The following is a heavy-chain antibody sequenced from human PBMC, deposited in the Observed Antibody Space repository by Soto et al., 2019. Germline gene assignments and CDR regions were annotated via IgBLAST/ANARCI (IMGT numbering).Heavy chain of an antibody. J-gene: IGHJ5*02. V-gene: IGHV4-59*01. D-gene: IGHD5-12*01. Sequence: QVQLQESGPRLVSLTCTVYGDSISSYYWTWIRQPPGKGLEWIGYIYYSGSTNYNPSLKSRVTISVDTSKNQFSLKLTSVTAADTAVYYCARGVATIGPWGQGTLVTVSS. CDR2: IYYSGST. CDR3: ARGVATIGP. CDR1: GDSISSYY.